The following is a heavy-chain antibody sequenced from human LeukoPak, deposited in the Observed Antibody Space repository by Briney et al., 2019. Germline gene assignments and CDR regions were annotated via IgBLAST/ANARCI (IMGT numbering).Heavy chain of an antibody. J-gene: IGHJ5*02. CDR3: ARDRGWFDP. V-gene: IGHV1-18*01. Sequence: GASVKVSCKASGYAFTSYGISWVRQAPGQGLEWMGWISAYNGNTNYAQKFQGRVTMTRDTSTSTVYMELSSLRSEDTAVYYCARDRGWFDPWGQGTLVTVSS. D-gene: IGHD1-26*01. CDR2: ISAYNGNT. CDR1: GYAFTSYG.